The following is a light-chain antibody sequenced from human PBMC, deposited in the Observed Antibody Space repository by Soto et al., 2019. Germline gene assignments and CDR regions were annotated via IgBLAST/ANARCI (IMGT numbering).Light chain of an antibody. CDR2: AAS. CDR3: QQYGSLPIT. V-gene: IGKV1-33*01. Sequence: DIQMTQSPSSLSGSVGDRVTITCQASQDIGNSVNWYQQKPGKAPKLLLSAASNLETGDPLRFSGSGSGTDFAFIISSLQPEDVATYFCQQYGSLPITFGQGTRLEIE. CDR1: QDIGNS. J-gene: IGKJ5*01.